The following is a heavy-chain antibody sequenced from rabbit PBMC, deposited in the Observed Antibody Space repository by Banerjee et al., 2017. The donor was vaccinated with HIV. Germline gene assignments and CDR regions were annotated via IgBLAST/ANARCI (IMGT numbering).Heavy chain of an antibody. V-gene: IGHV1S40*01. CDR1: GIDFSSYYY. Sequence: QSLEESGGDLVKPGASLTLTCKASGIDFSSYYYMCWVRQAPGKGLEWIACIYNGDGSTYYASWAKGRFTISKTSSTTVTLQMTSLTAADTATYFCARGYPGGDYYMRYFNLWGPAPSSPS. J-gene: IGHJ4*01. D-gene: IGHD8-1*01. CDR2: IYNGDGST. CDR3: ARGYPGGDYYMRYFNL.